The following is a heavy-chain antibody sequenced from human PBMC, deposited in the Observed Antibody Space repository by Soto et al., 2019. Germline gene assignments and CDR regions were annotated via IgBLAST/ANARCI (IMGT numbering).Heavy chain of an antibody. CDR2: IYYSGST. CDR1: GGSIRSGGYY. Sequence: PSETLSLTCTVSGGSIRSGGYYWSWIRQHPGKGLEWIGYIYYSGSTYYNPSLKSRVTISVGTSKNQFSLKLSSVTAADTAVYYCARDGGYYDSSGYYYFDYWGQGTLVTVSS. V-gene: IGHV4-31*03. D-gene: IGHD3-22*01. CDR3: ARDGGYYDSSGYYYFDY. J-gene: IGHJ4*02.